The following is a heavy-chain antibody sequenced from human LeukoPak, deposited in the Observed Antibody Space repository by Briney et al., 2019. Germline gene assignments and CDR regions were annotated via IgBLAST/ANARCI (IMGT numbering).Heavy chain of an antibody. V-gene: IGHV3-7*01. Sequence: GGSLTLSCAASGFTFSSYWMSCLRQAPGKGLEWVANIKQDGSEKYYVDSVKGRFTISRDNAKNSLYLQMNSLRAEDTAVYYCASDLVVGALGYWGQGTLVTVSS. CDR1: GFTFSSYW. D-gene: IGHD2-8*02. CDR3: ASDLVVGALGY. J-gene: IGHJ4*02. CDR2: IKQDGSEK.